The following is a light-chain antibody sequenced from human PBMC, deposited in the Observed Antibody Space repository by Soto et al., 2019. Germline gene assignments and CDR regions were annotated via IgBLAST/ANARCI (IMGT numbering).Light chain of an antibody. CDR1: QSVSSN. V-gene: IGKV3-11*01. J-gene: IGKJ5*01. CDR2: GAS. Sequence: EIVLTQSPATLSVSPGERVTLSFRASQSVSSNLAWYQQKVGQAPRLLIYGASTRATGIPARFSGTGSGTDFTLTINNLEPEDFAVYYCQVRTNWSIAFGRGTRLEIK. CDR3: QVRTNWSIA.